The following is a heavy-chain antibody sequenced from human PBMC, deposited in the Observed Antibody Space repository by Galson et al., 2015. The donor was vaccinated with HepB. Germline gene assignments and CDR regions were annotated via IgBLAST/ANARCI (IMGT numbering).Heavy chain of an antibody. D-gene: IGHD1-26*01. CDR3: AKDPIVGATSGAFDI. CDR1: GFTFSSYA. V-gene: IGHV3-23*01. CDR2: ISGSGGST. J-gene: IGHJ3*02. Sequence: SLRLSCAASGFTFSSYAMSWVGQAPGKGLEWVPAISGSGGSTYYADSVKGRFTISRDNSKNTLYLQMNSLRAEDTAVYYCAKDPIVGATSGAFDIWGQGTMVTVSS.